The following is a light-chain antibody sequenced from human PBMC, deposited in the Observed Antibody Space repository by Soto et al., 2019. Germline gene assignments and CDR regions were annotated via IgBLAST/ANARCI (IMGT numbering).Light chain of an antibody. Sequence: DIVMTQSPDSLAVSLGERATINCKSSQSVLYSSSNKNYLAWYQQKPGLPPKLLIYWASTRDSGVPDRFSGSGFGTDVSLTISSLQAEDVAVYYCQQYYGTPFTFGPGTKVDIK. CDR1: QSVLYSSSNKNY. J-gene: IGKJ3*01. CDR3: QQYYGTPFT. CDR2: WAS. V-gene: IGKV4-1*01.